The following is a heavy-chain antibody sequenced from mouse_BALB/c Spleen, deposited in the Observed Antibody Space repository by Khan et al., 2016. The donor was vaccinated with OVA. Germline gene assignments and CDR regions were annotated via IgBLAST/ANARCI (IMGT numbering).Heavy chain of an antibody. CDR1: GYTFTSYW. CDR2: IYPGDGDT. J-gene: IGHJ3*02. CDR3: ATIYYEYG. V-gene: IGHV1-87*01. D-gene: IGHD2-4*01. Sequence: VQLQESGAELARPGASVKLSCKASGYTFTSYWMQWVKQRPGQGLEWIGAIYPGDGDTRYTQKFKGKATLTADKSSSTAYMQLSSLASEDSAVYYCATIYYEYGWGQGTLVTVSA.